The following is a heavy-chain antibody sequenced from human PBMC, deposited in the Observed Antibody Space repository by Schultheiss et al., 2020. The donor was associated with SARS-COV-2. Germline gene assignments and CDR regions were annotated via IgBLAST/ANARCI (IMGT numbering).Heavy chain of an antibody. D-gene: IGHD3-22*01. J-gene: IGHJ4*02. CDR2: ISWNSGSI. CDR3: ASVTYYYDSSGYYDY. V-gene: IGHV3-9*01. Sequence: GGSLRLSCAASGFTFDDYAMHWVRQAPGKGLEWVSGISWNSGSIGYADSVKGRFTISRDNAKNSLYLQMNSLRDEDTAVYYCASVTYYYDSSGYYDYWGQGTLVTVSS. CDR1: GFTFDDYA.